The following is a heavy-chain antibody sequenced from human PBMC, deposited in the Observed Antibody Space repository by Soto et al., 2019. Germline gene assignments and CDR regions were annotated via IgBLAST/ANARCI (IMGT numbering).Heavy chain of an antibody. J-gene: IGHJ4*02. CDR2: IYYSGST. CDR1: GGSISSGGYY. CDR3: AMEPRHYDSSGRHIDY. V-gene: IGHV4-31*03. Sequence: KPSETLSLTCTVSGGSISSGGYYWSWIRQHPGKGLEWIGYIYYSGSTYYNPSLKSRVTISVDTSKNQFSLKLSSVTAADTAVYYCAMEPRHYDSSGRHIDYWGQGTLVTVSS. D-gene: IGHD3-22*01.